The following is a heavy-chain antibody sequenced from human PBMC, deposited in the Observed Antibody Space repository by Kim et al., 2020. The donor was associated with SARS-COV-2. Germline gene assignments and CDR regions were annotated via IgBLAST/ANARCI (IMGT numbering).Heavy chain of an antibody. V-gene: IGHV3-7*03. CDR3: SSTTEVVCYGDY. Sequence: GGSLRLSCAASGFTFSNSWMSWVRQAPGKGLEWVARIKSKGSDKSSDYSAPVRFTISIDNAKTTKTLQLHIKSAETTDAYYYSSTTEVVCYGDY. CDR1: GFTFSNSW. J-gene: IGHJ4*01. CDR2: IKSKGSDK. D-gene: IGHD2-8*01.